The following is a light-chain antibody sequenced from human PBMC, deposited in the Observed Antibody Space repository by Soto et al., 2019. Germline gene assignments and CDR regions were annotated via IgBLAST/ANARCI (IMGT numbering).Light chain of an antibody. Sequence: IQVTQCPSTLSASAGDRGTITCRASQAVXNNMAWYQQKPGKPPKILXYEESTLPRGGPSRLSGSGSGTDFTLTISSLQPEDFATYYFQQYKGDSRTFGQGTKVDIK. CDR2: EES. CDR1: QAVXNN. J-gene: IGKJ1*01. CDR3: QQYKGDSRT. V-gene: IGKV1-9*01.